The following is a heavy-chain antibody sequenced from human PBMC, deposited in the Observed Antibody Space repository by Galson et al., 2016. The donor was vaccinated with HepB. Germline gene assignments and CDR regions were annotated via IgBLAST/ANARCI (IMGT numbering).Heavy chain of an antibody. D-gene: IGHD2-15*01. CDR2: ISNDANRK. V-gene: IGHV3-30*03. Sequence: SLRLSCAASGFTFFNYGMHWVRQAPGKGLEWVTGISNDANRKYYGDSVKGRFTISRDNSKNTLYLQMNSLRAEDTALYYCARGGCWGGRCNLGDRFDNWGQGTLVTVSS. J-gene: IGHJ4*02. CDR3: ARGGCWGGRCNLGDRFDN. CDR1: GFTFFNYG.